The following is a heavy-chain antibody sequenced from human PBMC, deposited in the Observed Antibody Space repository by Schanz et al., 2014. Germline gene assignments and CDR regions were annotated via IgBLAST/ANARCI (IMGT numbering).Heavy chain of an antibody. CDR3: ARGREVVAKIFDV. CDR1: GFAFRSYA. Sequence: QAQLVESGGGVVQPGRSLRLSCAASGFAFRSYAMHWVRQAPGKGLEWAALISHDGNNKHYVDSVEGRFTISRDNSMNTLHLQMDGLRVEDTGVYYCARGREVVAKIFDVWGQGTMVTVSS. J-gene: IGHJ3*01. V-gene: IGHV3-30-3*01. D-gene: IGHD3-22*01. CDR2: ISHDGNNK.